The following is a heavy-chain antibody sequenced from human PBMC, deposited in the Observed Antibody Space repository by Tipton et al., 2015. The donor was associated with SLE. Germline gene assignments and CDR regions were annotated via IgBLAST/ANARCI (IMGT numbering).Heavy chain of an antibody. CDR1: GYSISSAYY. Sequence: TLSLTCDVSGYSISSAYYWGWIRQPPGKGLEWIGNIWHTGNIYYNPSLKSRVTISVDTSKNQFSLKLSSVTAADTAVYYCARERRATYYDFWSGEGAFDYWCQVTLVTVSS. J-gene: IGHJ4*02. D-gene: IGHD3-3*01. CDR3: ARERRATYYDFWSGEGAFDY. V-gene: IGHV4-38-2*02. CDR2: IWHTGNI.